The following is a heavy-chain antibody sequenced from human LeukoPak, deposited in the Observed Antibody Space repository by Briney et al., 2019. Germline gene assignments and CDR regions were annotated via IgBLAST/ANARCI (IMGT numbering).Heavy chain of an antibody. Sequence: PGGSLRLPCAASQSIVSSRYMSWVRQAPGKGLEWVSIIYDGGKTYYADSVKGRFTISRDNFKNTLYLQMNNLRAEDTAVYFCGRDDADVKNYGIQYWGQGTLVTVSS. D-gene: IGHD5-24*01. CDR3: GRDDADVKNYGIQY. V-gene: IGHV3-53*01. J-gene: IGHJ4*02. CDR1: QSIVSSRY. CDR2: IYDGGKT.